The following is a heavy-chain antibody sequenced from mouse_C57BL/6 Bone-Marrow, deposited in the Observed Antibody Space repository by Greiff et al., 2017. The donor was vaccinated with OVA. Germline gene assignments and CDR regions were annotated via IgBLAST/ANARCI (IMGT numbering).Heavy chain of an antibody. CDR3: ARSLNYYGSSYVGFAY. V-gene: IGHV1-9*01. CDR2: ILPGSGST. CDR1: GYTFTGYW. J-gene: IGHJ3*01. Sequence: HLHHSLSDLMNPGASVKLSCNSTGYTFTGYWIEWVKKRPGHGLECIGEILPGSGSTNYNEKFKGKATFTADTSSNTAYMQLSSLTTEDSAIYYCARSLNYYGSSYVGFAYWGQGTLVTVSA. D-gene: IGHD1-1*01.